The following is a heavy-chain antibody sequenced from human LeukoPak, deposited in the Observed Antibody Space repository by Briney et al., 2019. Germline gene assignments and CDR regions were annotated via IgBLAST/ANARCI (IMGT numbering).Heavy chain of an antibody. D-gene: IGHD3-22*01. CDR1: GFTLSNSW. J-gene: IGHJ4*02. V-gene: IGHV3-74*01. CDR2: INSDGSTT. CDR3: ARNTLTYYYDSSGYSDY. Sequence: PGGSLRLSCAASGFTLSNSWIHWVRQAPGKGLVWVSRINSDGSTTTYADSVKGRFTISRDNAKNTLYLQMNSLRDEDTAVYYCARNTLTYYYDSSGYSDYWGQGTLVTVSS.